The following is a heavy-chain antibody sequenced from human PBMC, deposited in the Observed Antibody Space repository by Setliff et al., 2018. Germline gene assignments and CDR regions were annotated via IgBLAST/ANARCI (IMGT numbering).Heavy chain of an antibody. Sequence: ASVKVSCKASQYTLTDHYIHWVRQAPGQGLEWMGRLNPLTGGTHFPQKLQGRVTMTWDTSIRTAYMDLRSLTSDDTAVYYCARDPVGTDFDFSNYMDVWGKGTTVTVSS. CDR3: ARDPVGTDFDFSNYMDV. CDR1: QYTLTDHY. J-gene: IGHJ6*03. D-gene: IGHD1-26*01. CDR2: LNPLTGGT. V-gene: IGHV1-2*06.